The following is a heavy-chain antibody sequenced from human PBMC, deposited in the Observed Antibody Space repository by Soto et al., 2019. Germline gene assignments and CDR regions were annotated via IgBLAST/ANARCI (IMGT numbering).Heavy chain of an antibody. CDR3: ARDAEAVGATLCQH. CDR2: IWYDGSNK. Sequence: GGSLRLSCAASGFTFSSYGMHWVRQAPGKGLEWVAVIWYDGSNKYYADSVKGRFTISRDNSKNTLYLQMNSLRAEDTAVYYCARDAEAVGATLCQHWGQGTLVTVSS. CDR1: GFTFSSYG. V-gene: IGHV3-33*01. D-gene: IGHD1-26*01. J-gene: IGHJ1*01.